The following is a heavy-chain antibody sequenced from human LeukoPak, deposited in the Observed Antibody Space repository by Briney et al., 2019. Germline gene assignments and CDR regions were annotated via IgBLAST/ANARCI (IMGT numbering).Heavy chain of an antibody. CDR3: ARALAAAGTFWFDP. CDR2: ISSSGSTI. Sequence: GSLRLSCAASGFTFIDYYMSWIRQAPGKGLEWVSYISSSGSTIYYADSVKGRFTISRDNAKNSLYLQMNSLRAEDTAVYYCARALAAAGTFWFDPWGQGTLVTVSS. D-gene: IGHD6-13*01. V-gene: IGHV3-11*01. CDR1: GFTFIDYY. J-gene: IGHJ5*02.